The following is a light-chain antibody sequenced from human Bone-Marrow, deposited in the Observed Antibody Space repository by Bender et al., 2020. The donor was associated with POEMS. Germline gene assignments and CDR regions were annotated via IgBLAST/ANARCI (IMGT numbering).Light chain of an antibody. CDR1: SSDVGGYNY. CDR3: QSWGSNTAV. Sequence: QSALTQPPSASGSPGQSVTISCTGTSSDVGGYNYVSWYQQHPDEAPKLMIYDVTKRPSGIPERFSGSTSGNTASLTISGTQTMDEADYYCQSWGSNTAVFGGGTKLTVL. V-gene: IGLV2-8*01. J-gene: IGLJ2*01. CDR2: DVT.